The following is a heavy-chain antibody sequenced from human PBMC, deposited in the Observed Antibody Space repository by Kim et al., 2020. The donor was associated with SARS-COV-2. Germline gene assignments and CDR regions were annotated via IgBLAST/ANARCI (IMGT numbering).Heavy chain of an antibody. V-gene: IGHV1-18*01. D-gene: IGHD3-10*01. Sequence: ASVPVSFPSSVSPFTSYGISWVRQAPGQGLEWMGWISAYNGNTNYAQKLQGRVTMTTDTSTSTAYMELRSLRSDDTAVYYCARAYGSGSYWYDFGWFDPWGQGTLVTVSS. CDR1: VSPFTSYG. CDR2: ISAYNGNT. J-gene: IGHJ5*02. CDR3: ARAYGSGSYWYDFGWFDP.